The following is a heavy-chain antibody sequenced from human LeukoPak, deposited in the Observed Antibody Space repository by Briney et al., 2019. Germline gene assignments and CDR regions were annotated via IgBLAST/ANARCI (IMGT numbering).Heavy chain of an antibody. V-gene: IGHV3-33*01. Sequence: PGGSLRLSCAASAFTSSSYGMHWVRQAPGKGLEWVAVIWYDGSNKYYADSVKGRFTISRDNSKNTLYLQTYSLRAEDTAVYCCASGYGSGNYFEYWGQGTLVTVSS. CDR2: IWYDGSNK. D-gene: IGHD3-10*01. CDR1: AFTSSSYG. CDR3: ASGYGSGNYFEY. J-gene: IGHJ4*02.